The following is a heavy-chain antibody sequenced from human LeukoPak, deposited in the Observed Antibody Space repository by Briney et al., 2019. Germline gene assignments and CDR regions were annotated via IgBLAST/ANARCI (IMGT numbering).Heavy chain of an antibody. Sequence: GASVKVSCKASGYTFTSYYMHWVRQAPGQGLEWMGIINPSGGSTSYAQKFQGRVTMTRDTSTSTVYMELSSLRSEDTAAYYCARDRVPMRFGELGAFDIWGQGTMVTVSS. CDR2: INPSGGST. V-gene: IGHV1-46*01. CDR3: ARDRVPMRFGELGAFDI. CDR1: GYTFTSYY. D-gene: IGHD3-10*01. J-gene: IGHJ3*02.